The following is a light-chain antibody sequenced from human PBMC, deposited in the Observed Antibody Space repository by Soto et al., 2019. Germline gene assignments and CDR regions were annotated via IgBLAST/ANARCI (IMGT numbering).Light chain of an antibody. Sequence: QSVLTQPPSVSGTPGQRVNMSCSGSSSNIGSKSVSWYQHLPQTAPKLLIYSNNQRPSGVPGRFSGSKSVTSASLAISGLQSDDETQDYCAAWDDSLNVLVFGGGTKLTVL. CDR2: SNN. CDR3: AAWDDSLNVLV. J-gene: IGLJ2*01. CDR1: SSNIGSKS. V-gene: IGLV1-44*01.